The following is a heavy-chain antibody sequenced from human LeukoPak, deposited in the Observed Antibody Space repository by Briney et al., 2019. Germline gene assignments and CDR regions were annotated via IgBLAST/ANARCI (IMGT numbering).Heavy chain of an antibody. CDR3: ARAPMQFWAFDY. V-gene: IGHV4-38-2*01. CDR1: GYSISSGYY. CDR2: IYHSGIT. D-gene: IGHD6-19*01. J-gene: IGHJ4*02. Sequence: SETLSLICAVSGYSISSGYYWGWVRQPPGKGLEWIGSIYHSGITYYNPSLKSRAAMSVDTSKKQFSLKLSSVTAADTAVYFCARAPMQFWAFDYWGQGTLVTVSS.